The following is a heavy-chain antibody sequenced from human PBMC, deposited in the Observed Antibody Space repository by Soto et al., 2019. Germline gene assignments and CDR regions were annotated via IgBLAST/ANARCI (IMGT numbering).Heavy chain of an antibody. V-gene: IGHV1-18*01. CDR3: ARDPRFVVVVVAASYGMDV. J-gene: IGHJ6*02. CDR2: ISAYNGNT. Sequence: PGQGLEWMGWISAYNGNTNYAQKLQGRVTMTTDTSTSTAYMELRSLRSDDTAVYYCARDPRFVVVVVAASYGMDVWGQGTTVTVSS. D-gene: IGHD2-15*01.